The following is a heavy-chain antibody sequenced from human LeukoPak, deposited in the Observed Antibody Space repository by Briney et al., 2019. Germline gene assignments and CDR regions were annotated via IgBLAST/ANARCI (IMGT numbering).Heavy chain of an antibody. CDR2: INPNSGGT. Sequence: ASVKVSCKASGYTFTGYYMHWVRQAPGRGLEWMGWINPNSGGTNYAQKFQGRVTMTRDTSISTAYMELSRLRSDDTAVYYCARAYGSGSPNDAFDIWGQGTMVTVSS. D-gene: IGHD3-10*01. V-gene: IGHV1-2*02. J-gene: IGHJ3*02. CDR3: ARAYGSGSPNDAFDI. CDR1: GYTFTGYY.